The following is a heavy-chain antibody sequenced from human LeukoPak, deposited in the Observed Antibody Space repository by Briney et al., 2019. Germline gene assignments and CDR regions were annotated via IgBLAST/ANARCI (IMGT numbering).Heavy chain of an antibody. J-gene: IGHJ5*02. D-gene: IGHD3-10*01. CDR1: GGSISSSSYH. CDR3: ARQDYYGSGSYS. Sequence: SETLSLTCTVSGGSISSSSYHWGWIRQPPGKGLEWIGNIYYSGSTYYNPSLKSRVTISVDTSKNQFSLKLSSVTAADTAVYYCARQDYYGSGSYSWGQGTLVTVSS. V-gene: IGHV4-39*01. CDR2: IYYSGST.